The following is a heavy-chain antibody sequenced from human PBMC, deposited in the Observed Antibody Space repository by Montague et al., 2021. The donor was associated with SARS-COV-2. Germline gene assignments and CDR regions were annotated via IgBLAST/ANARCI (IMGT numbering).Heavy chain of an antibody. CDR1: GFNVSANS. Sequence: SLRLSYAASGFNVSANSMTWVRQAPGKGLEWVSVIYDGSSADYADSVKGRFTISRQNSKNTLSLQMNSLRAEDTAVYYCARHQHKLLWLGESLVTNYSYSGLDVWGQGTTVTVSS. V-gene: IGHV3-53*01. D-gene: IGHD3-10*01. J-gene: IGHJ6*02. CDR2: IYDGSSA. CDR3: ARHQHKLLWLGESLVTNYSYSGLDV.